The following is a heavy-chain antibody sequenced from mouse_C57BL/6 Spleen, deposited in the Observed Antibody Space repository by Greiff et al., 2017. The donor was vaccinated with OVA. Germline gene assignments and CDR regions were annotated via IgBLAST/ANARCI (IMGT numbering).Heavy chain of an antibody. CDR3: AREGDDYGDYFDY. V-gene: IGHV5-4*01. D-gene: IGHD2-4*01. Sequence: EVQGVESGGGLVKPGGSLKLSCAASGFTFSSYAMSWVRQTPEKRLEWVATISDGGSYTYYPDNVKGRFTISRDNAKNNLYLQMSHLKSEDTAMYYCAREGDDYGDYFDYWGQGTTLTVSS. J-gene: IGHJ2*01. CDR1: GFTFSSYA. CDR2: ISDGGSYT.